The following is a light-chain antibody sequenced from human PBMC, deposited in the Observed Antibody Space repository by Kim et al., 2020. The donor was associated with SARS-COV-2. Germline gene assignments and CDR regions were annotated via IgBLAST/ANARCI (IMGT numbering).Light chain of an antibody. CDR2: DIS. CDR1: AGAITNDHY. Sequence: PGGTVTLTCGSSAGAITNDHYPYWIQQKPGQAPRTLIFDISDKHSWTPARFSGSLLGGKAALTLSGAQPEDEADYYCLLSYPASRIFGGGTKVTVL. CDR3: LLSYPASRI. V-gene: IGLV7-46*01. J-gene: IGLJ2*01.